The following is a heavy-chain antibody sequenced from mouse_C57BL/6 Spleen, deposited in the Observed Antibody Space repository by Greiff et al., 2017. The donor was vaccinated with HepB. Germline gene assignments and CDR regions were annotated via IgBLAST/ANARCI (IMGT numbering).Heavy chain of an antibody. V-gene: IGHV5-9-1*02. CDR2: ISSGGDYI. D-gene: IGHD1-1*01. J-gene: IGHJ3*01. Sequence: EVMLVESGEGLVKPGGSLKLSCAASGFTFSSYAMSWVRQTPEKRLEWVAYISSGGDYIYYADTVKGRFTISRDNARNTLYLQMSSLKSEDTAMYYCTRDGYYGSSYDLAWFAYWGQVTLVTVSA. CDR1: GFTFSSYA. CDR3: TRDGYYGSSYDLAWFAY.